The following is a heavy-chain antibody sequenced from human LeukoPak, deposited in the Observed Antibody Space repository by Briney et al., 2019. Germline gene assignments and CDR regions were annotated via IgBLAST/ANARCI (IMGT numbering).Heavy chain of an antibody. CDR2: ISGSGGST. Sequence: QSGGTLRLSCAASGFTFSSYGMSWVRQAPGKGLEWVSAISGSGGSTYYADSVKGRFTISRDNSKNTLYLQMNSLRAEDTAVYYCAKDHYYDSSGYYYPTVTFDIWGQGTMVTVSS. CDR3: AKDHYYDSSGYYYPTVTFDI. D-gene: IGHD3-22*01. V-gene: IGHV3-23*01. CDR1: GFTFSSYG. J-gene: IGHJ3*02.